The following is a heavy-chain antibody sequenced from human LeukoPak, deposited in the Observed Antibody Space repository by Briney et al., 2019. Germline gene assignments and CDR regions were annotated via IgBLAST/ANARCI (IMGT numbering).Heavy chain of an antibody. J-gene: IGHJ4*02. V-gene: IGHV3-74*01. CDR2: INTDGSST. D-gene: IGHD1-1*01. Sequence: GGSLRLSCEASGFTFSSFWMHWARQAPGKGLVGVSFINTDGSSTTYADSVKGRFTVSRDNAKNTLYLQMSGLRAEDTAVYYCAREWKKTGAFDYWGQGTLVTVSS. CDR1: GFTFSSFW. CDR3: AREWKKTGAFDY.